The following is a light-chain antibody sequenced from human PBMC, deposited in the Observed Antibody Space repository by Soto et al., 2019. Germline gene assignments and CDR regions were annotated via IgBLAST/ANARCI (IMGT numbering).Light chain of an antibody. Sequence: DIQMTQSPSTLSASVGDRVTITCRASQSISSWLAWYQQKPGKAPKLPIYDASSLESGVPSRFSGSGSATEFTLTISSLQSEDFAVYYCQQYNNWSFGQGTKVDIK. CDR2: DAS. CDR3: QQYNNWS. J-gene: IGKJ1*01. CDR1: QSISSW. V-gene: IGKV1-5*01.